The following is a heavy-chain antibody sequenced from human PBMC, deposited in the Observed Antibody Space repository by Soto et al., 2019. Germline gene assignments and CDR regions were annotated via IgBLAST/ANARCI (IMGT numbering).Heavy chain of an antibody. D-gene: IGHD2-2*01. V-gene: IGHV1-46*01. CDR1: GYTFTSYY. Sequence: GASVKVSCEASGYTFTSYYMHWVRQAPGQGLEWMGIINPSGGSTSYAQKFQGRVTMTRDTSTSTVYMELSSLRSEDTAVYYCATTKDIVVVPARYYYNYGMDVWGQGTTVTVSS. CDR2: INPSGGST. J-gene: IGHJ6*02. CDR3: ATTKDIVVVPARYYYNYGMDV.